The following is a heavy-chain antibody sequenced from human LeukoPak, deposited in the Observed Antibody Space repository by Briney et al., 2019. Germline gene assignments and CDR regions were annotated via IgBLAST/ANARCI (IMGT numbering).Heavy chain of an antibody. D-gene: IGHD5-18*01. CDR1: GFTFGDHA. J-gene: IGHJ6*02. CDR3: ARGPIDLWLYYDMDV. CDR2: IRSKNYSGTA. Sequence: GGSLRLSCTASGFTFGDHAMSWARQAPGKGLEWVAFIRSKNYSGTAESAASVRGRFTISRDDSKSIAYLQMNSLETEDTAVYYGARGPIDLWLYYDMDVWGQGTTVTVSS. V-gene: IGHV3-49*04.